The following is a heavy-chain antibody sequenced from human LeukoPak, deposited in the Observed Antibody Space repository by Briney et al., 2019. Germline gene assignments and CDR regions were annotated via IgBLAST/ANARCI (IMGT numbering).Heavy chain of an antibody. Sequence: PSETLSLTCTVSGGSINSYYWSWIRQPPGKGLEWIGYIYTSGSTNYTPSLKSRVTISVDTSKNQFSLKLSSVTAADTAVYYCASRPGYCSGGSCYSPWYFDLWGRGTLVTVSS. J-gene: IGHJ2*01. CDR2: IYTSGST. V-gene: IGHV4-4*09. CDR3: ASRPGYCSGGSCYSPWYFDL. D-gene: IGHD2-15*01. CDR1: GGSINSYY.